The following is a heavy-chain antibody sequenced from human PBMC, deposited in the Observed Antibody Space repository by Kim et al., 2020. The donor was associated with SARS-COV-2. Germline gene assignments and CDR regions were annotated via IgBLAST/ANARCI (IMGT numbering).Heavy chain of an antibody. CDR2: IDPSDSYT. J-gene: IGHJ6*02. CDR1: GYSFTSYW. Sequence: GESLKISCKGSGYSFTSYWISWVRQMPGKGLEWMGRIDPSDSYTNYSPSFQGHVTISADKSISTAYLQWSSLKASDTAMYYCARQRSSGYDPEAYYYYYGVDVWGQGATVTVSS. CDR3: ARQRSSGYDPEAYYYYYGVDV. D-gene: IGHD5-12*01. V-gene: IGHV5-10-1*01.